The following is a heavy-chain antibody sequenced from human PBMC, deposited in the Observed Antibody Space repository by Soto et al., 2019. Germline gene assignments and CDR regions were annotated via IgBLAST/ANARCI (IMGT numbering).Heavy chain of an antibody. CDR3: ASEGAYYGMDA. Sequence: QVQLVQSGAEVQKPGSSVKVSCKASGGTFSSYAISWVRQAPGHGLEWMGGIIPIFGTANYAQKFQGRDTITADESRSIAYMELSSLIAEDTAGYSCASEGAYYGMDAWGQGTTVTVSS. CDR2: IIPIFGTA. V-gene: IGHV1-69*01. CDR1: GGTFSSYA. J-gene: IGHJ6*02.